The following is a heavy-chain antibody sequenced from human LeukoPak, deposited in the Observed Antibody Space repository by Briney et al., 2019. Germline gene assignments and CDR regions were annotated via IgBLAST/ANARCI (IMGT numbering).Heavy chain of an antibody. J-gene: IGHJ4*02. CDR1: GFTFDDHA. Sequence: GGSLRLSCAASGFTFDDHAMHWVRQAPGKGLEWVSGISWNSDSIGYADSVKGRFTISRDNAKNSLYLQMNSLRAEDTALYYCAKEGGRGHSSSWYPYYFDYWGQGTLVTVSS. V-gene: IGHV3-9*01. D-gene: IGHD6-13*01. CDR3: AKEGGRGHSSSWYPYYFDY. CDR2: ISWNSDSI.